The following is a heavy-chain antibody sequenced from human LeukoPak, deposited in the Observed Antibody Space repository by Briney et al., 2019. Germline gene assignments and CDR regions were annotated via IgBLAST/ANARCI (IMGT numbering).Heavy chain of an antibody. CDR1: GLTFRSYW. CDR3: LCWGTDNH. D-gene: IGHD7-27*01. J-gene: IGHJ4*02. Sequence: GGSLRLSCTFSGLTFRSYWMNWVRQAPGKGLEWVANINPGGNEIRSVDSVKGRSIISRDNAKNSLDLQMGSLRVEDTAVYYCLCWGTDNHWGQGILVTVSS. CDR2: INPGGNEI. V-gene: IGHV3-7*01.